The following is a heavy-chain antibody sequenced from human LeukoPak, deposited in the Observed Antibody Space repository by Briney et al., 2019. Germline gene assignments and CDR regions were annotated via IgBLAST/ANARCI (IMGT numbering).Heavy chain of an antibody. J-gene: IGHJ4*02. D-gene: IGHD4-23*01. V-gene: IGHV3-15*01. Sequence: GGSLRLSCAPSGFTFSSYSMNWVRQAPGKGLEWVGRIKSKRDGETTDYAALVKSRFSISRDDSKNTVYLQMNSLRTEDTAVYYCTSLVGSPTYWGQGTLVAVSS. CDR1: GFTFSSYS. CDR2: IKSKRDGETT. CDR3: TSLVGSPTY.